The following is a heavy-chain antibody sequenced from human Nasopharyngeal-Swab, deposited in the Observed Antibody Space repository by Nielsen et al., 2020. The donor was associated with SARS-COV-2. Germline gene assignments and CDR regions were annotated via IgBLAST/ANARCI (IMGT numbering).Heavy chain of an antibody. V-gene: IGHV3-9*01. CDR2: ISWNSGRI. Sequence: SLKISCVASRFTFDDYAMHWVRQAPGKGLEWVSGISWNSGRIGYADSVKGRFTISRDNAKNSLYLQMNSLRAEDTALYHCAKMATSSGYSSDDAFDIWGQGTVVIVSS. D-gene: IGHD3-3*01. CDR1: RFTFDDYA. CDR3: AKMATSSGYSSDDAFDI. J-gene: IGHJ3*02.